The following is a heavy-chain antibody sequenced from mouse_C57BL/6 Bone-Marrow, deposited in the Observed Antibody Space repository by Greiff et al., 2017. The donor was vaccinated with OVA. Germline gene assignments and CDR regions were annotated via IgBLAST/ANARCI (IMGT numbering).Heavy chain of an antibody. D-gene: IGHD3-3*01. CDR3: ASGGDIYYYAMDY. Sequence: EVQLQQSGPELVKPGASVKISCKASGYTFTDYYMNWVKQSHGKSLEWIGDINPNNGGTSYNQKFKGKATLTVDKSSSTAYMELRSLTSEDSAVYYCASGGDIYYYAMDYWGQGTSVTVSS. J-gene: IGHJ4*01. CDR1: GYTFTDYY. CDR2: INPNNGGT. V-gene: IGHV1-26*01.